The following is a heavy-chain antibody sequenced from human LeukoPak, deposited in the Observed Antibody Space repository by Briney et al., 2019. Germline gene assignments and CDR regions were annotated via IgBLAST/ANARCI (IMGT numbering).Heavy chain of an antibody. J-gene: IGHJ5*02. CDR1: GGSISRYY. CDR2: IYYSGST. V-gene: IGHV4-59*12. CDR3: ARDREDGRFDP. Sequence: SETLSLTCTVSGGSISRYYWSLIRQPPGKGLEWIGYIYYSGSTYYNPSLKSRVTISVDTSKNQFSLKLSSVTAADTAVYYCARDREDGRFDPWGQGTLVTVSS. D-gene: IGHD5-24*01.